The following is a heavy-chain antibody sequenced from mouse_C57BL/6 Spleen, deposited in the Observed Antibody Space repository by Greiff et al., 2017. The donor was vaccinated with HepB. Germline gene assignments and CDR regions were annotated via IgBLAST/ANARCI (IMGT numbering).Heavy chain of an antibody. CDR1: GYTFTDYY. CDR2: INPNNGGT. CDR3: ARDWGLRRRGWFAY. J-gene: IGHJ3*01. Sequence: VHVKQSGPELVKPGASVKISCKASGYTFTDYYMNWVKQSHGKSLEWIGDINPNNGGTSYNQKFKGKATLTVDKSSSTAYMELRSLTSEDSAVYYCARDWGLRRRGWFAYWGQGTLVTVSA. V-gene: IGHV1-26*01. D-gene: IGHD2-4*01.